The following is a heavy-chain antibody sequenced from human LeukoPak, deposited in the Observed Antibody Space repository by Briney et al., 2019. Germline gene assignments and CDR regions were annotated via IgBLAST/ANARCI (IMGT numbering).Heavy chain of an antibody. CDR2: IYPGESDT. CDR1: EYSFTSYW. D-gene: IGHD2-2*01. V-gene: IGHV5-51*01. CDR3: ARRGYCSSIACSVAAFDM. J-gene: IGHJ3*02. Sequence: GESLKISCKGSEYSFTSYWIGWVRQMPGKGLEWMGIIYPGESDTRYSPSFQGQVTISAHKSISTTYLQWSSLKASATAMYYCARRGYCSSIACSVAAFDMWGQGTMVTVSS.